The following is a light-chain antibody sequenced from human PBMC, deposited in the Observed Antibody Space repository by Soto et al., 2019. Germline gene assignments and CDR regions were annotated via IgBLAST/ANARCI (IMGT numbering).Light chain of an antibody. CDR2: EVS. J-gene: IGLJ2*01. CDR1: SSDIGVYKY. Sequence: QSALPQPASVSGSPGQSITISCTGTSSDIGVYKYVSWYQQHPGKAPNLMIYEVSNRPSGVSNRFSGSKSGNTASLTISGLQAEDEADYYCSSYTSSSTVVFGGGTKLTVL. V-gene: IGLV2-14*01. CDR3: SSYTSSSTVV.